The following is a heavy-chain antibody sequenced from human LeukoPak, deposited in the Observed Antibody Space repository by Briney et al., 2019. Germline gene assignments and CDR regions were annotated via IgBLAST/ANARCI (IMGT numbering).Heavy chain of an antibody. Sequence: GGSLRLSCAASGFTFSSYATSWVRQAPGKGLEWVSAISGSGGSTYYADSVKGRFTISRDNSKNTLYLQMNSLRAEDTAVYYCAKDSIQLGAFDIWGQGTMVTVSS. CDR3: AKDSIQLGAFDI. CDR1: GFTFSSYA. D-gene: IGHD5-24*01. J-gene: IGHJ3*02. CDR2: ISGSGGST. V-gene: IGHV3-23*01.